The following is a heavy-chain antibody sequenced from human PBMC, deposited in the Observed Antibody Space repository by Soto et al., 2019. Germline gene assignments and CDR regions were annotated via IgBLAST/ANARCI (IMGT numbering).Heavy chain of an antibody. Sequence: GGSLRLYCAASGFTFSSYGMHWVRQAPGKGLEWVAVISYDGSNKYYADSVKGRFTISRDNSKNTLYLQMNSLRAEDTAVYYCAKDAPYYYDSSGYNWFDPWGQVTLVTVSS. CDR2: ISYDGSNK. J-gene: IGHJ5*02. CDR1: GFTFSSYG. V-gene: IGHV3-30*18. CDR3: AKDAPYYYDSSGYNWFDP. D-gene: IGHD3-22*01.